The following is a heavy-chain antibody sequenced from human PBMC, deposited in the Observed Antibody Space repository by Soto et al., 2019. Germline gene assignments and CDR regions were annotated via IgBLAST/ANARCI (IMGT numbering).Heavy chain of an antibody. D-gene: IGHD3-22*01. Sequence: PGGSLILSCAASGFHFSNAWMNWVRQATGKGLEWVGRIKSKTDGGTTDYAAPVKGRFTISRDDSKNTLYLQMNSLKTEDTAVYYCTTSQHYDSSGYYYDYYYYGMDVWGQGTTVTVSS. J-gene: IGHJ6*02. CDR3: TTSQHYDSSGYYYDYYYYGMDV. CDR2: IKSKTDGGTT. V-gene: IGHV3-15*07. CDR1: GFHFSNAW.